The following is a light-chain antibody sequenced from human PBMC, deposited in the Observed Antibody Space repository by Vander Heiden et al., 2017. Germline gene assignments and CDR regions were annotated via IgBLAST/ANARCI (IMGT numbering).Light chain of an antibody. CDR1: QSVSSN. CDR3: QQDNNWPPYT. V-gene: IGKV3-15*01. CDR2: GAS. J-gene: IGKJ2*01. Sequence: EIVMTQSPATLSVSPGERATLSCRASQSVSSNLAWYQQKPGQAPRLLIYGASTRATGIPARFSGSGYGTEFTLTISSRKSEDFAVYYCQQDNNWPPYTFGQGTKLEIK.